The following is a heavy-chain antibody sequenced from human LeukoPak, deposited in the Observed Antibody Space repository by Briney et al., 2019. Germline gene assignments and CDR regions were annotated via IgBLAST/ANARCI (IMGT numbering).Heavy chain of an antibody. CDR2: FDPEDGET. J-gene: IGHJ4*02. V-gene: IGHV1-24*01. CDR1: GYTLTELS. CDR3: ATAHQPWELQGFDY. D-gene: IGHD1-26*01. Sequence: SVKVSCKVSGYTLTELSMHWVRQAPGKGLEWMGGFDPEDGETIYADKFQGRVTMTEDTSTDTAYMELSSLRSEDTAVYYCATAHQPWELQGFDYWGQGTLVTVDS.